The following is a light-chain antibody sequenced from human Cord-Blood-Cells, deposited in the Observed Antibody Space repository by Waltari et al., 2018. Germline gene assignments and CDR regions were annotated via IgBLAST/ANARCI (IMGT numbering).Light chain of an antibody. CDR1: SSNIGAGYD. CDR2: GNS. Sequence: QSVLTQPPSVSGAPGQRVTISCTGSSSNIGAGYDVHWYQRLPGTAPKLLIYGNSNRPSGVPDRVSGSKYGTSASLAITGLQAEDEADYYCQSYDSSLSGWVFGGGTKLTVL. J-gene: IGLJ3*02. CDR3: QSYDSSLSGWV. V-gene: IGLV1-40*01.